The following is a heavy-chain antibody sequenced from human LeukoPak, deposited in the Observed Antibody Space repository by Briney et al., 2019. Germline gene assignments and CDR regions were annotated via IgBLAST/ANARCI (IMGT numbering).Heavy chain of an antibody. CDR1: GFTFSSYA. J-gene: IGHJ4*02. CDR2: ISGSGGST. D-gene: IGHD2-2*01. Sequence: PGGSLRLSCAASGFTFSSYAMHWVRQAPGKGLEWVSAISGSGGSTYYADSVKGRFTISRDNSKNTLYLQMNSLRAEDTAVYYCAKVGEYCSSTSCYSPYYFDYWGQGTLVTVSS. V-gene: IGHV3-23*01. CDR3: AKVGEYCSSTSCYSPYYFDY.